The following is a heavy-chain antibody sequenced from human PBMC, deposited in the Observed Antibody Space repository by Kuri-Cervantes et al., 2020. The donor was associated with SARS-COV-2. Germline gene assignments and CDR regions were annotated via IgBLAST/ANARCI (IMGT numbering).Heavy chain of an antibody. V-gene: IGHV3-48*02. Sequence: GGSLRLSCAASGFTFSSYSMNWVRQAPGKGLEWVSYISSSSSTIYYADSVKGRFTISRDNAKNSLYLQMNSLRDEDTAVYYCARDTYYDFWSGYQPHPYGMDVWGQGTTVTVSS. CDR2: ISSSSSTI. CDR3: ARDTYYDFWSGYQPHPYGMDV. J-gene: IGHJ6*02. D-gene: IGHD3-3*01. CDR1: GFTFSSYS.